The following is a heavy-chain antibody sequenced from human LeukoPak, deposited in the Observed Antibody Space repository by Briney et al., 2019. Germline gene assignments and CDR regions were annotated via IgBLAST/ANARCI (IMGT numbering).Heavy chain of an antibody. D-gene: IGHD6-19*01. CDR1: GYSISSGYY. J-gene: IGHJ5*02. Sequence: PSETLSLTCTVSGYSISSGYYWGWMRQPPGQGLERIGNIYHSGSTYYNPSLKSRGTISIDTSKNQFSLKLSSVTAADTAVYYCARAYSRAWYWNWFDPWGQGTLVTVSS. CDR2: IYHSGST. V-gene: IGHV4-38-2*02. CDR3: ARAYSRAWYWNWFDP.